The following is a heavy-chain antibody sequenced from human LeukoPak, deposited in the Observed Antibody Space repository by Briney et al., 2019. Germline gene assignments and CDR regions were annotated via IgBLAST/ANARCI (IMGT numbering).Heavy chain of an antibody. CDR3: ARAPLDAIAAAVKEYYYYGMDV. CDR1: GGTFSSYA. Sequence: SVKVSCKASGGTFSSYAISWVRQAPGQGLEWMGGVIPIFGTANYAQKFQGRVTITADESTSTAYMELSSLRSEDTAVYYCARAPLDAIAAAVKEYYYYGMDVWGQGTTVTVSS. D-gene: IGHD6-13*01. CDR2: VIPIFGTA. V-gene: IGHV1-69*13. J-gene: IGHJ6*02.